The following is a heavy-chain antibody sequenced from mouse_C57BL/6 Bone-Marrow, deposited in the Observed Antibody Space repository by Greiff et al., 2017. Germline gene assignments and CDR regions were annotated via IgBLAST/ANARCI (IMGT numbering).Heavy chain of an antibody. CDR1: GYTFTSYW. CDR2: IHPNSGST. D-gene: IGHD1-1*01. J-gene: IGHJ2*01. CDR3: ARITTVVASFDY. Sequence: QVQLQQSGAELVKPGASVKLSCKASGYTFTSYWMHWVKQRPGQGLEWIGMIHPNSGSTNYNEKFKSKATLTVDKSSSTAYMQLSSLTSEDSAVYYCARITTVVASFDYGGQGTTLTVSS. V-gene: IGHV1-64*01.